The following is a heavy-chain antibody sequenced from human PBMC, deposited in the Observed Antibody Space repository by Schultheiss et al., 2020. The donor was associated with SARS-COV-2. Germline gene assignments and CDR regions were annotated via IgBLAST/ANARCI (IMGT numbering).Heavy chain of an antibody. CDR2: IKKDGGEK. V-gene: IGHV3-7*01. CDR3: ARDQIRIGYYYGMDV. Sequence: GGSLRLSCAGSGFIFSSYWMSWVRQVPGKGLEWVANIKKDGGEKYYVDSVKGRFTISRDNAKNSLYLQTNSLRAEDTAVYYCARDQIRIGYYYGMDVWGQGTTVTVSS. D-gene: IGHD2-15*01. J-gene: IGHJ6*02. CDR1: GFIFSSYW.